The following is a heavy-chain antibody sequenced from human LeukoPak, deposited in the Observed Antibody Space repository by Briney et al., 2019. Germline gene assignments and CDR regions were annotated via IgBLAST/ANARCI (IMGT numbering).Heavy chain of an antibody. CDR1: GFTFSNYW. J-gene: IGHJ4*02. CDR3: ARLVVPPGNRGWYYEH. D-gene: IGHD2-2*01. CDR2: INQGGSEK. V-gene: IGHV3-7*03. Sequence: GGSLRLSCAASGFTFSNYWTSWVRQGPGEGPEWVANINQGGSEKYYVDSVKGRFTISRDNAKNSLDLQMNSLRVEDTAIYYCARLVVPPGNRGWYYEHWGQGTLVTVSS.